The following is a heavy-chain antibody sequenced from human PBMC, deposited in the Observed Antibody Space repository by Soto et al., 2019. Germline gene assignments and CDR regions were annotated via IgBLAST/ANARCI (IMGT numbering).Heavy chain of an antibody. V-gene: IGHV4-30-2*01. J-gene: IGHJ5*02. CDR3: ARVLWYSSREFDP. D-gene: IGHD6-13*01. CDR2: IYHSGST. Sequence: SETLSLTCAVSGGSISSGGYSWSWIRQPPGKGLEWIGYIYHSGSTYYNPSLKSRVTISVDRSKNQFSLKLSSVTAADTAVYYCARVLWYSSREFDPWGQGTLVTVSS. CDR1: GGSISSGGYS.